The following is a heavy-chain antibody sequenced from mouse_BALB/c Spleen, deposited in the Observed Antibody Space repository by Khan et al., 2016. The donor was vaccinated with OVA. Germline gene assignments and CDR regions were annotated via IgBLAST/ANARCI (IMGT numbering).Heavy chain of an antibody. CDR1: GYTFTNYG. J-gene: IGHJ1*01. Sequence: QIQLVQSGPELKKPGETVKISCKASGYTFTNYGMNWVKQAPGKGLKWMGWINTYTGEPTYADDFKGRFAFSLETSASTAYLLINNLKNEDTATYFCASGGYWYFDVWGAGTTVTVS. CDR3: ASGGYWYFDV. CDR2: INTYTGEP. D-gene: IGHD1-1*02. V-gene: IGHV9-3-1*01.